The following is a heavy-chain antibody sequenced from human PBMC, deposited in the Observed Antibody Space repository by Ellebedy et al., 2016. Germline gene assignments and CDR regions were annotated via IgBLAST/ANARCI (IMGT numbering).Heavy chain of an antibody. CDR2: IKQDGSEQ. CDR1: GFTFSNYA. Sequence: GGSLRLSCAASGFTFSNYAMSWVRQAPGKGLEWVANIKQDGSEQYYVDSVKGRFTISRDNAKNSLYLQMNSLRAEDTALYYCAKDGCSSTSCYGFYYYYMDVWGKGTTVTVSS. D-gene: IGHD2-2*01. CDR3: AKDGCSSTSCYGFYYYYMDV. J-gene: IGHJ6*03. V-gene: IGHV3-7*03.